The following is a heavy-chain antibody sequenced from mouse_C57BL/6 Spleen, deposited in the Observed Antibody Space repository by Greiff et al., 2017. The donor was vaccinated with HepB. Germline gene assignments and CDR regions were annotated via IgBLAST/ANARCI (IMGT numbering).Heavy chain of an antibody. Sequence: EVNLVESGGGLVKPGGSLKLSCAASGFTFSSYAMSWVRQTPEKRLEWVATISDGGSYTYYPDNVKGRFTISRDNAKNNLYLQMSHLKSEDTAMYYCARDAGYYWYFDVWGTGTTVTVSS. CDR1: GFTFSSYA. V-gene: IGHV5-4*01. CDR2: ISDGGSYT. D-gene: IGHD2-2*01. CDR3: ARDAGYYWYFDV. J-gene: IGHJ1*03.